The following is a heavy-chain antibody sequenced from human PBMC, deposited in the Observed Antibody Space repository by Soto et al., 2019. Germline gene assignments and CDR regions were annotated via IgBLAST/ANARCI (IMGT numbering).Heavy chain of an antibody. Sequence: ASLKVSCKAYGYTFTGYYMHWGRQAPGQGLEWLVWINPNSDSTNYAQKFQSSVTMTRDTSISTAYMELSRLRSDDTALCCCARALFVAADSYGMGVWGQGTTVTVSS. CDR3: ARALFVAADSYGMGV. J-gene: IGHJ6*02. V-gene: IGHV1-2*02. D-gene: IGHD6-13*01. CDR1: GYTFTGYY. CDR2: INPNSDST.